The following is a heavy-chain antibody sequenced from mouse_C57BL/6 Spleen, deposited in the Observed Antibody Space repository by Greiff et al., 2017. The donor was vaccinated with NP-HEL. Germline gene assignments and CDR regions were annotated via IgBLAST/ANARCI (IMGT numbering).Heavy chain of an antibody. D-gene: IGHD1-1*01. CDR2: IDPSDSYT. CDR1: GYTFTSYW. CDR3: ARGGLRRAMDY. Sequence: VQLQQSGAELVKPGASVKLSCKASGYTFTSYWMQWVKQRPGQGLEWIGEIDPSDSYTNYNQKFKGKATLTVDTSSSTAYMQLSSLTSEDSAVYYCARGGLRRAMDYWGQGTSVTVSS. V-gene: IGHV1-50*01. J-gene: IGHJ4*01.